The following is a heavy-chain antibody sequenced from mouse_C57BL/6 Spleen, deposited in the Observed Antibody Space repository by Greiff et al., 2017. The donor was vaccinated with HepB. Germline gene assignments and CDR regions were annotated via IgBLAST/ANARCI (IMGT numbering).Heavy chain of an antibody. CDR1: GYSITSGYY. J-gene: IGHJ3*01. D-gene: IGHD2-3*01. CDR2: ISYDGSN. CDR3: ARPYDGYYAWFAY. V-gene: IGHV3-6*01. Sequence: EVKLVESGPGLVKPSQSLSLTCSVTGYSITSGYYWNWIRQFPGNKLEWMGYISYDGSNNYNPSLKNRISITRDTSKNQFFLKLNAVTTEDTATYYCARPYDGYYAWFAYWGQGTLVTVSA.